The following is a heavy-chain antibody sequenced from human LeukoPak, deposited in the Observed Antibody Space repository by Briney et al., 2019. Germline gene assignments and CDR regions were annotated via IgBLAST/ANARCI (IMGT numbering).Heavy chain of an antibody. D-gene: IGHD3-3*01. CDR2: MYYTGST. CDR3: ASQSATIFGVGDNWFDP. Sequence: SETLSLTCTVSGGSISSSSYYWGWIRQSPGKGLEWIGSMYYTGSTYYKPSLKSRVTISADTSKNQFSLEVSSVTAADTAVYYCASQSATIFGVGDNWFDPWGQGTLVTVSS. CDR1: GGSISSSSYY. V-gene: IGHV4-39*01. J-gene: IGHJ5*02.